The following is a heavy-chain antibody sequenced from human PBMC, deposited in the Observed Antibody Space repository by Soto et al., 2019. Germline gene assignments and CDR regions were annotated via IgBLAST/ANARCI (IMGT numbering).Heavy chain of an antibody. Sequence: GGSLRLSCVVSEFTFSSSWMHWVRQGPGMGLVWVSRMNPDGSAINYADPVKGRFTTSRDNAKNMLYLQMNSLRVEDTALYYCVTGWSEHWGQGTLVTVSS. V-gene: IGHV3-74*01. CDR3: VTGWSEH. D-gene: IGHD2-15*01. J-gene: IGHJ1*01. CDR1: EFTFSSSW. CDR2: MNPDGSAI.